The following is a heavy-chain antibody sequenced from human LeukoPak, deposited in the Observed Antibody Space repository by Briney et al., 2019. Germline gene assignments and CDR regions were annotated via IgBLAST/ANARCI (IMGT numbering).Heavy chain of an antibody. D-gene: IGHD1-7*01. V-gene: IGHV3-66*02. CDR3: ARDDYNWNYGLY. Sequence: GGSLRLFCGASGFTVSSNYMSWVRQAPGKGLEWVSVIYSGGSTYCADSVKGRFTTSRDNSKNTLYLQMNSLRAVDTAVYYCARDDYNWNYGLYWGQGTLVTVSS. CDR1: GFTVSSNY. J-gene: IGHJ4*02. CDR2: IYSGGST.